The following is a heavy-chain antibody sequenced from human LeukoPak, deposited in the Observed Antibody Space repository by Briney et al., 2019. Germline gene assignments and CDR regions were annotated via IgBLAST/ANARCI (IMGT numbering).Heavy chain of an antibody. CDR3: TGLKGTGWPIDY. J-gene: IGHJ4*02. Sequence: SGGSLRLSCTASGFTFGDYAMSWFRQAPGKGVECVGFIRSKAYGGTTEYAASVKGTFTISRDDSKSIAYLQMNGLKTDDTAVYHCTGLKGTGWPIDYWGQGTLATVSS. D-gene: IGHD6-19*01. CDR2: IRSKAYGGTT. CDR1: GFTFGDYA. V-gene: IGHV3-49*03.